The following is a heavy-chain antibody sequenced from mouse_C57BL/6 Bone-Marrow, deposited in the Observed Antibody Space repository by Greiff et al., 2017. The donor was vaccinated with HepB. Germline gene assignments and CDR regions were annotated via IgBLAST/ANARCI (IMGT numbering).Heavy chain of an antibody. D-gene: IGHD2-3*01. V-gene: IGHV3-6*01. J-gene: IGHJ3*01. CDR3: ARAADGPWFAY. CDR2: ISYDGSN. Sequence: EVQLVESGPGLVKPSQSLSLTCSVTGYSITSGYYWNWIRQFPGNKLEWMGYISYDGSNNYNPSLKNRISITRDTSKNQFFLKLNSVTTEDTATYYCARAADGPWFAYWGQGTLVTVSA. CDR1: GYSITSGYY.